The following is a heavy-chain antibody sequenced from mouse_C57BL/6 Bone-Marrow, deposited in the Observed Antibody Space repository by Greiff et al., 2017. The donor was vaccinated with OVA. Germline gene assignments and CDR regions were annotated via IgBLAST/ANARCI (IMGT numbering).Heavy chain of an antibody. Sequence: EVQGVESGGGLVQPGGSLKLSCAASGFTFSSYAMSWVRPTPEKRLEWVATISDGGSYNYYPDNVKGRFTISRDNAKNNLYLQMSQLKTEDTAMYYFAREGWDVYFDVWGTGTTVTVSS. CDR3: AREGWDVYFDV. V-gene: IGHV5-4*01. CDR1: GFTFSSYA. D-gene: IGHD4-1*01. J-gene: IGHJ1*03. CDR2: ISDGGSYN.